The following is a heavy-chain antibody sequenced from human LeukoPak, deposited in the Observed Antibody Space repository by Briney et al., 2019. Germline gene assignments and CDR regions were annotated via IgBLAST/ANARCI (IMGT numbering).Heavy chain of an antibody. V-gene: IGHV3-73*01. D-gene: IGHD2-15*01. J-gene: IGHJ4*02. Sequence: PGGSLKLSCAASGFTFSGSAMHWVRQASGKGLEWVGRIRSKANSYATAYAASVKGRFTISRDDSKNTAYLQMNSLKTEDTAVYYCTRLGYCSGGSCYDGSSGVDYWGQGTLVTVSS. CDR3: TRLGYCSGGSCYDGSSGVDY. CDR2: IRSKANSYAT. CDR1: GFTFSGSA.